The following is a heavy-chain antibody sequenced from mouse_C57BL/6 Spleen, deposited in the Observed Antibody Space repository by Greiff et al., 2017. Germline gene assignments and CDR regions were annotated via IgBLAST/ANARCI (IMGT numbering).Heavy chain of an antibody. Sequence: VQLQQSGPELVKPGASVKISCKASGYTFTDYYMNWVKQSHGKSLEWIGDINPNNGGTSYNQKFKGKATLTVDKSSSTAYMELRSLTSEDSAVYYCARGDGNYGYFDVWGTGTTVTVSS. CDR3: ARGDGNYGYFDV. CDR1: GYTFTDYY. V-gene: IGHV1-26*01. D-gene: IGHD2-1*01. CDR2: INPNNGGT. J-gene: IGHJ1*03.